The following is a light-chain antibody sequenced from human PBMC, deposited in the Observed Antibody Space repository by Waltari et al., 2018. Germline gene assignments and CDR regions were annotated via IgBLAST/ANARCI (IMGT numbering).Light chain of an antibody. V-gene: IGKV1-39*01. Sequence: DIQMTQSTSSLSAAVGDRVTITCRASQTISRFLNWYQQKPGKAPNLLIYAASTLQSGVPSRFSGSGSGTDFTLTISSLHPEDFATYYCQQTYNAPLTFGGGTEVEIK. CDR2: AAS. J-gene: IGKJ4*01. CDR3: QQTYNAPLT. CDR1: QTISRF.